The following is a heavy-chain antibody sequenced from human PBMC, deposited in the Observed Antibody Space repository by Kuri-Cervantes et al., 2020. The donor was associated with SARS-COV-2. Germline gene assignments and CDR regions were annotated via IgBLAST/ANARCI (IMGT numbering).Heavy chain of an antibody. D-gene: IGHD3-22*01. V-gene: IGHV3-48*01. J-gene: IGHJ4*02. CDR3: AKEDPNYYDSSGYYSPGGS. CDR2: ISSSSTTI. Sequence: GGSLRLSCAASGFTFSSYGMQWVRQAPGKGLEWISHISSSSTTIYYADSVEGRFTVSRDNARNSVYLQMDSLRAEDTAVYYCAKEDPNYYDSSGYYSPGGSWGQGTLVTVSS. CDR1: GFTFSSYG.